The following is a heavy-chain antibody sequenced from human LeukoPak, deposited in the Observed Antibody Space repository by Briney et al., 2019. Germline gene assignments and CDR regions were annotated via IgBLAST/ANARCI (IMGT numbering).Heavy chain of an antibody. CDR3: VGSGGSCYGY. CDR2: IYYSGST. Sequence: SETLSLTCIVSGGSISSSSYYWGWIRQPPGKGLEWIGSIYYSGSTYYNPSLKSRVTISVDTSKNQFSLKLSSVTAADTAVYYCVGSGGSCYGYWGQGTLVTVSS. V-gene: IGHV4-39*01. D-gene: IGHD2-15*01. J-gene: IGHJ4*02. CDR1: GGSISSSSYY.